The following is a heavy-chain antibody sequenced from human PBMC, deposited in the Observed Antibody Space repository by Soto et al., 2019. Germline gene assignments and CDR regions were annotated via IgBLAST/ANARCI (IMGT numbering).Heavy chain of an antibody. V-gene: IGHV1-46*01. CDR1: GYTFTSYY. Sequence: QVQLVQSGAEVKKPGASVKVSCKASGYTFTSYYMHWVRQAPGQGLEWMGIINPSGGSTSYAQKFQGRVTMTRVTSTSEVYMELCSLRSEDTAVYYCARDGKIYYDILTDLLPHAFDLWGQGTMVTVSS. CDR3: ARDGKIYYDILTDLLPHAFDL. CDR2: INPSGGST. D-gene: IGHD3-9*01. J-gene: IGHJ3*01.